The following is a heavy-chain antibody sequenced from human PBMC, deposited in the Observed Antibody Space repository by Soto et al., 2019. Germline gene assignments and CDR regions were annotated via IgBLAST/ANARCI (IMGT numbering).Heavy chain of an antibody. CDR1: GFTFSSYA. J-gene: IGHJ5*02. V-gene: IGHV3-23*01. CDR3: AKDNDLDWLLWGWFDP. CDR2: ISGSGGST. D-gene: IGHD3-3*01. Sequence: GGSLRLSCAASGFTFSSYAMSWVRQAPGKGLEWVSAISGSGGSTYYADSVKGRFTISRDNSKNTLYLQMNSLRAEDTAVYYCAKDNDLDWLLWGWFDPWGQGTLVTVSS.